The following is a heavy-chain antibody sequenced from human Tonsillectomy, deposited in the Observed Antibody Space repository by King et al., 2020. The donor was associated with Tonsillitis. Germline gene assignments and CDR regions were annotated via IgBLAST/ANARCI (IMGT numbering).Heavy chain of an antibody. J-gene: IGHJ3*02. CDR1: GFTFTNYA. D-gene: IGHD3-22*01. CDR3: AKDRDIVVAVGEI. V-gene: IGHV3-23*04. CDR2: ISAGSGSI. Sequence: VQLVESGGGLVQPGGSLRLSCAASGFTFTNYALNGVREAPWKGRAVVSGISAGSGSIFYSASVKGRFTISRDSSKKTLYLQMSSLRAEDTALYYCAKDRDIVVAVGEIWGQGTMVTVSS.